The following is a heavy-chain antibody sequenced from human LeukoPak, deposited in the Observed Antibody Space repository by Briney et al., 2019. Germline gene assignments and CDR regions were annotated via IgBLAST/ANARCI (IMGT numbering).Heavy chain of an antibody. J-gene: IGHJ4*02. CDR2: ISSSTSYI. CDR3: ARAGGSTVSHSDY. CDR1: GLTFSSHW. V-gene: IGHV3-21*01. Sequence: GGSLRLSCAASGLTFSSHWMHWIRQAPGKGLEWVSSISSSTSYIYYADSVKGRFTISKDNAKNSLYLQMNSLRAEDTAVYYCARAGGSTVSHSDYWGQGTLVTVSS. D-gene: IGHD4-17*01.